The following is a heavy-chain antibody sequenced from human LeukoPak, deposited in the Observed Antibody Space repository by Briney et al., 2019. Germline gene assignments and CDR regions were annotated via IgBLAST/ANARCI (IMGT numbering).Heavy chain of an antibody. CDR1: GGTFTNYA. V-gene: IGHV1-69*13. Sequence: AAKVSCKASGGTFTNYAISWVRQAPGQGLEWMGGIILLGGTANYAQKFQGRVTITADDSTSTAYMELTSLRSEDTAVYYCAEDSSMVTTRAPYYYNYLDVWGQGTTVT. CDR3: AEDSSMVTTRAPYYYNYLDV. J-gene: IGHJ6*02. D-gene: IGHD4-17*01. CDR2: IILLGGTA.